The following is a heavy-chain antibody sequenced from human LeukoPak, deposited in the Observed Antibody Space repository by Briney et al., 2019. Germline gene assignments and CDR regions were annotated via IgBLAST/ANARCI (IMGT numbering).Heavy chain of an antibody. CDR1: GFIFANHA. CDR2: ISYDEKNK. V-gene: IGHV3-30*04. J-gene: IGHJ5*02. CDR3: ARAYPRYCSSTSCYSRLDP. Sequence: GRSLRLSCEASGFIFANHAMHWVRLAPGKGLEWLALISYDEKNKFYAESVRGRFTISRDTSNNTLFLQMSSLSAEDTAVYFCARAYPRYCSSTSCYSRLDPWGQGTLVTVSS. D-gene: IGHD2-2*01.